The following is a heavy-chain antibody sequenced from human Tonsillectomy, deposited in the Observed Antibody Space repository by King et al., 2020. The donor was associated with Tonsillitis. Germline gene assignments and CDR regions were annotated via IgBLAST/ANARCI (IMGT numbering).Heavy chain of an antibody. CDR2: ISSGSNYM. D-gene: IGHD1-1*01. CDR3: AKGLEAVVAFDI. V-gene: IGHV3-21*01. J-gene: IGHJ3*02. CDR1: GFTFSTYT. Sequence: VQLVESGGGLVKPGGSLRLSCAASGFTFSTYTMNWVRQAPGEGLEWVSSISSGSNYMYYADSVKCRFTISRDNAKNSLYLQMNSLRAEDTAVYFCAKGLEAVVAFDIWGQGTMVAVSS.